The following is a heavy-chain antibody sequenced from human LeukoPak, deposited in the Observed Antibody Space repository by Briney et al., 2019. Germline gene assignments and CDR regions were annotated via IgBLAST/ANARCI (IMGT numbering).Heavy chain of an antibody. CDR1: GFTFSSYW. J-gene: IGHJ4*02. D-gene: IGHD1-26*01. CDR3: ASATGSYYSLGY. Sequence: GGSLRLSCAASGFTFSSYWMHWVRQAPGKGLVWVSRINSDGSSTSYADSVKGRFTISRDNAKNTLYLQMDSLRAEDTAMYYCASATGSYYSLGYWGQGTLVTVSS. V-gene: IGHV3-74*01. CDR2: INSDGSST.